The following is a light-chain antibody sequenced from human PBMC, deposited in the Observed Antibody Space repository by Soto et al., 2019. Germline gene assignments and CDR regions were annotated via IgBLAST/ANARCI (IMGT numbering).Light chain of an antibody. J-gene: IGLJ1*01. Sequence: QSALTQPASVSGSPGQSITISCTGTSSDIGYYNYVSWYQQHPGKAPKLMIYEVSNRPSGVSNRFSGSKSGNTASLTISGLQAEDEADYYCSSYKGITPYVFGTGTKVTVL. V-gene: IGLV2-14*01. CDR3: SSYKGITPYV. CDR2: EVS. CDR1: SSDIGYYNY.